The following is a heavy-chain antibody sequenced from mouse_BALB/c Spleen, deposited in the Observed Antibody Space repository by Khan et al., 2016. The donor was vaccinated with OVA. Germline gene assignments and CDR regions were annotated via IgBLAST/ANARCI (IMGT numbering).Heavy chain of an antibody. Sequence: EVQLQESGPGLLKPSQSLSLTCTVTVYSITSDYAWNWLRQFPGNNLDWMAYISYSGTTTYNPSLRSRISITRSTSKHQFFLQFTSVTTEDTATYDCASGKLLLRYGDYFDYWGQGTTLTVSS. J-gene: IGHJ2*01. CDR1: VYSITSDYA. D-gene: IGHD1-1*01. CDR2: ISYSGTT. V-gene: IGHV3-2*02. CDR3: ASGKLLLRYGDYFDY.